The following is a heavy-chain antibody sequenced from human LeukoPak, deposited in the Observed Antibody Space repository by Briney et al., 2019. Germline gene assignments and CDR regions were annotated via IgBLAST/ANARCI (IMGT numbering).Heavy chain of an antibody. CDR2: ISVSGHKT. Sequence: GGSLRLSCTASDFTLSSYWMSWVRQAPGKGLEWVSGISVSGHKTYHADSVKGRFTISRDNSKNMVYLQMNSLRAEDTAVYYCVKDLVGYDSSGYRDYWGQGTLVTVSS. CDR1: DFTLSSYW. D-gene: IGHD3-22*01. J-gene: IGHJ4*02. CDR3: VKDLVGYDSSGYRDY. V-gene: IGHV3-23*01.